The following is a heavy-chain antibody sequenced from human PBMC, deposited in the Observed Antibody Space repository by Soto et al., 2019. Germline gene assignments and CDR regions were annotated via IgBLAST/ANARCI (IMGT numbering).Heavy chain of an antibody. CDR3: GRGRSGQIVVFY. D-gene: IGHD5-12*01. V-gene: IGHV4-30-4*02. CDR2: IYYSVSS. J-gene: IGHJ4*02. CDR1: GGSIIIGDYY. Sequence: SETLSLTCTVSGGSIIIGDYYGSWIRQPPGKGLEWIVYIYYSVSSYYNPALKSRVTISVDTSKNQFSLKLSPDETAVYYCGRGRSGQIVVFYWAKGTPVNVSS.